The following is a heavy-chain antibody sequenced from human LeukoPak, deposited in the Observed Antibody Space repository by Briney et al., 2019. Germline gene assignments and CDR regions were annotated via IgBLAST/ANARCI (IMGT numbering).Heavy chain of an antibody. D-gene: IGHD3-22*01. J-gene: IGHJ5*02. V-gene: IGHV3-48*04. Sequence: GGSLRLSCTASGFPFSSYNMHWVRRAPGKGLEWVSYITTSSNIIYYADSVKDRFTISRDNAKNSLYLQMTSLRAEDTAVYYCARHQPDDYSGYHWGQGTLVTVSS. CDR1: GFPFSSYN. CDR2: ITTSSNII. CDR3: ARHQPDDYSGYH.